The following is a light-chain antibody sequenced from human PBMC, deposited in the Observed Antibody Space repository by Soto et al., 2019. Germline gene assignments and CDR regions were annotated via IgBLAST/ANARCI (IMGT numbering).Light chain of an antibody. CDR2: AAS. V-gene: IGKV3-20*01. J-gene: IGKJ4*01. CDR1: QSLSSNF. Sequence: VSLTTREGATLSCRASQSLSSNFLAWYQQRPGQAPRLLIYAASSRATGIPDRFSGSGSGTDFTLTIRRLEPEDFAVYYCQQYGSSPRTFGGGTKVDIK. CDR3: QQYGSSPRT.